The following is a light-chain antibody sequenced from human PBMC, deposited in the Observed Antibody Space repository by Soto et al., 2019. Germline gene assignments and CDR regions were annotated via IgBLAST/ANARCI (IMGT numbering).Light chain of an antibody. V-gene: IGKV3-11*01. Sequence: EIVLTQSPGTLSLSPGEGATLSCRASQSISSNFLAWYQQKRGQAPRLLIYGAFNRATGIPARFSGSGSGTDFTLTISSLEPEDFAVYYCQQRSNWPITFGQGTRLEIK. J-gene: IGKJ5*01. CDR1: QSISSNF. CDR2: GAF. CDR3: QQRSNWPIT.